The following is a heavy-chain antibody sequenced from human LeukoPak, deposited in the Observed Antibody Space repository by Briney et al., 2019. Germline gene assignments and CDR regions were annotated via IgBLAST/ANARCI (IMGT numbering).Heavy chain of an antibody. J-gene: IGHJ4*02. CDR2: IYYSGST. Sequence: PSETLSLTCTVSGGSISSYYWSWIRQPPGKGLEWIGYIYYSGSTNYNPSLKSRVTISVDTSKNQFSPKLSSVTAADTAVYYCARRIAAAGTGVNYWGQGTLVTVSS. V-gene: IGHV4-59*12. CDR1: GGSISSYY. D-gene: IGHD6-13*01. CDR3: ARRIAAAGTGVNY.